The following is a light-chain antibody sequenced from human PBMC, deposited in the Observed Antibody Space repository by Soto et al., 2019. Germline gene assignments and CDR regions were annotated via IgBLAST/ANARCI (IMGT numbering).Light chain of an antibody. CDR1: QSISNS. CDR3: QQSFNTPYT. CDR2: AAS. Sequence: DIQLTQYPSSLSASVGDSVTITCRASQSISNSLNWYQQKPGRAPKLLIYAASSLQSGVPSRFSGSGSGTDFILTISSLQPEDFATYYCQQSFNTPYTFGQGTELEVK. J-gene: IGKJ2*01. V-gene: IGKV1-39*01.